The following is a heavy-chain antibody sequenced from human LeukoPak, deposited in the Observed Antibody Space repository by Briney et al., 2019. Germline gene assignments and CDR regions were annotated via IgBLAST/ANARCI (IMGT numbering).Heavy chain of an antibody. Sequence: GGSLRLSCAASGFTFDDYGMSWVRQAPGKGLEWVSGINWNGGSTGYADSVKGRFPISRENPKNSLYLQVNSLRAEDTALYYCARGEWLGYYYYMDVWGKGTTVTVSS. CDR2: INWNGGST. CDR3: ARGEWLGYYYYMDV. V-gene: IGHV3-20*04. J-gene: IGHJ6*03. D-gene: IGHD3-3*01. CDR1: GFTFDDYG.